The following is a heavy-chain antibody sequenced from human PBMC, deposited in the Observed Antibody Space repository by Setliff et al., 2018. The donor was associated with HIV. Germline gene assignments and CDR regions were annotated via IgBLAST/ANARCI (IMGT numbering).Heavy chain of an antibody. D-gene: IGHD2-15*01. CDR3: ATFRYCSGGSCPPFDY. CDR1: KYTFTDYY. V-gene: IGHV1-69-2*01. CDR2: VDPEDGET. J-gene: IGHJ4*02. Sequence: ASVKVSCKASKYTFTDYYMHWVQQAPGKGLEWMGRVDPEDGETIYAEKFQGRVTMTRDTSTSTVYMELSSLRSEDTAVYYCATFRYCSGGSCPPFDYWGQGTLVTVSS.